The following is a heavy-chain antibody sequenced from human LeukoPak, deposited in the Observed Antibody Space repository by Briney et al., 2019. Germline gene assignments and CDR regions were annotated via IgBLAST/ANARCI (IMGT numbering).Heavy chain of an antibody. CDR1: GASISSGGYY. CDR3: ARAYSPSSLYFDY. J-gene: IGHJ4*02. CDR2: IYNSGST. V-gene: IGHV4-31*03. Sequence: PSETLSLTCTVSGASISSGGYYWSWIRQHPGKGLEWIGYIYNSGSTYYNPSPKSRITISVDTSQNQFSLKLGSVTAADTAVYYCARAYSPSSLYFDYWGQGTLVTVSS. D-gene: IGHD6-6*01.